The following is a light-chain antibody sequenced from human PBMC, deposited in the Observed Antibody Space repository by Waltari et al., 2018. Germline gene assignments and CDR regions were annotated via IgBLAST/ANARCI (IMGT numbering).Light chain of an antibody. CDR2: HAS. CDR3: QQRANWPPLT. V-gene: IGKV3-11*01. CDR1: QSVYTF. Sequence: IVLTQSPATLSLSPGERATLSCRASQSVYTFLAWYQQKPGQAPRLLIYHASNRAAGIPARFSGSGSGTDFTLTISSLEPEDSAVYYCQQRANWPPLTFGGGTKVEI. J-gene: IGKJ4*01.